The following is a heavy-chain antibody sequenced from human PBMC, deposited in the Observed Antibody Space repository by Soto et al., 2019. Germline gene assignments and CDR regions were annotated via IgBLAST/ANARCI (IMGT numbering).Heavy chain of an antibody. CDR3: AKLPAAQSYFDF. CDR1: GFTFSSYA. J-gene: IGHJ4*02. Sequence: GGSLRLSCAASGFTFSSYAMSWVRQAPGKGLEWVSAISGSGGSTYYAESVKGRFTISRDNSKNTLFLQMNSLRADDTAVYYCAKLPAAQSYFDFWGQGTLVTVSS. CDR2: ISGSGGST. V-gene: IGHV3-23*01. D-gene: IGHD2-2*01.